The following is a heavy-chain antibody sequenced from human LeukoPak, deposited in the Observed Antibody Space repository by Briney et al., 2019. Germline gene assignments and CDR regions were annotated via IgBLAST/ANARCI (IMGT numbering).Heavy chain of an antibody. CDR1: GGSISSTTSY. D-gene: IGHD2-2*03. Sequence: SETLSLTCAVSGGSISSTTSYWGWIRQPPGKGLEWIGRIYYSGRTFYTPSLKSRVTISVDTSKNQLFLRLSSVTAADTAVYYCARHGSTDYFDYWGQGTLVTVSS. CDR3: ARHGSTDYFDY. J-gene: IGHJ4*02. CDR2: IYYSGRT. V-gene: IGHV4-39*01.